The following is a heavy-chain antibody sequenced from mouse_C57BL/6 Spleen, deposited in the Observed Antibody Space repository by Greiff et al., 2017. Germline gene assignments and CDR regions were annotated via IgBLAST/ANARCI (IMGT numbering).Heavy chain of an antibody. CDR3: ARPYYGGAMDY. Sequence: EVQLMESGGGLVKPGGSLKLSCAASGFTFSDYGMHWVRQAPEKGLEWVAYISSGSSTIYYADTVKGRFTISRDNAKNTLFLQMTSLRSEDTAMYYCARPYYGGAMDYWGQGTSVTVSS. J-gene: IGHJ4*01. D-gene: IGHD1-2*01. V-gene: IGHV5-17*01. CDR2: ISSGSSTI. CDR1: GFTFSDYG.